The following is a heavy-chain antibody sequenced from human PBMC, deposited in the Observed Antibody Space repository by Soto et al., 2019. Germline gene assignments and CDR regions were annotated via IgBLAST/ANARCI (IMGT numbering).Heavy chain of an antibody. CDR1: GFSLSNARMG. J-gene: IGHJ5*02. CDR2: IFSNDEK. D-gene: IGHD3-3*01. V-gene: IGHV2-26*01. Sequence: QVTLKESGPVLVKPTETLTLTCTVSGFSLSNARMGVSWIRQPPGKALEWLAHIFSNDEKSYNTSLKSRLTISKDTSKSQVVLTMTNMDPVDTATYYCARIEGQLFWNGYSNTQYNYFDPWGQGTLVSVSS. CDR3: ARIEGQLFWNGYSNTQYNYFDP.